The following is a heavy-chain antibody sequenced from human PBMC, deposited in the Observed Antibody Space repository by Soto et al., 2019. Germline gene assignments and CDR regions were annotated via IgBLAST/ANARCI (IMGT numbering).Heavy chain of an antibody. D-gene: IGHD2-21*02. V-gene: IGHV4-4*02. CDR3: ARGDFSHFEY. CDR2: ISHSGST. J-gene: IGHJ4*02. Sequence: SETLSLTCAVSGGSITSSNWWSWVRQPPGKGLEWLGQISHSGSTDYNPSLKSRVSISVDKSKNRLSLKLSSVTAADKAIYYCARGDFSHFEYWGQGTLVTVSS. CDR1: GGSITSSNW.